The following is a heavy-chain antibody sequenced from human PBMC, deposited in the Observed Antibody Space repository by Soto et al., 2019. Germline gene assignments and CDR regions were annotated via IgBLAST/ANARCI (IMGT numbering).Heavy chain of an antibody. CDR3: ARAHYGDYGYGMDV. D-gene: IGHD4-17*01. Sequence: QLQLQESDSGLVKPSQTLSLTCAVSGGSISSGGYSWSWIRQPPGKGLEWIGYIYHSGYTYYNPSLKSRVTISVDRSKNQFSLKLSSMPVADTAVYYCARAHYGDYGYGMDVWCQGTTVTVSS. CDR1: GGSISSGGYS. CDR2: IYHSGYT. J-gene: IGHJ6*02. V-gene: IGHV4-30-2*01.